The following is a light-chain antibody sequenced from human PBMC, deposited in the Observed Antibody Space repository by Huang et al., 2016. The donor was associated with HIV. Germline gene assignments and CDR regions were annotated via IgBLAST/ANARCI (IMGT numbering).Light chain of an antibody. Sequence: EIVLTQSPGTLSLSPGERVTLSCRASQNVSSSYLTWYQQKPGQAPRLLIYGESSRATGIPERFSGSGSGTDFTLTISRLEPEDFAVYYCQQYGSSPPCTFGQGSKLEIK. CDR1: QNVSSSY. CDR3: QQYGSSPPCT. CDR2: GES. J-gene: IGKJ2*02. V-gene: IGKV3-20*01.